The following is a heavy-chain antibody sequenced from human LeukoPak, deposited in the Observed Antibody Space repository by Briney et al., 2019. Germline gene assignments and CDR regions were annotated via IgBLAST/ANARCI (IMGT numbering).Heavy chain of an antibody. CDR2: IKQDGSEK. CDR1: GITFSSFW. Sequence: GGSLRLSCAVSGITFSSFWMNWVRQAPGKGLEWVANIKQDGSEKYYVDSVKGRFTISRDNAKNSVYLQMNSLRAEDTAVYYCARDLYYYGSGSLPDYWGQGTLVTVSS. CDR3: ARDLYYYGSGSLPDY. D-gene: IGHD3-10*01. J-gene: IGHJ4*02. V-gene: IGHV3-7*01.